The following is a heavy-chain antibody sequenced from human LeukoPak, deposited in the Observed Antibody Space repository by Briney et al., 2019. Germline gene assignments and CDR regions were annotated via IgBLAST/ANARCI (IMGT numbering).Heavy chain of an antibody. Sequence: PSGTLSLTCAVSGGSISSNNWWSWVRQPPGKGLEWIGEISHSGGTNYNASLKSRVTISLDKSKSQFSLNLNSVTAADTAVYHCARLLPGGSSWTFDYWGQGTPVSLSS. J-gene: IGHJ4*02. CDR1: GGSISSNNW. D-gene: IGHD6-13*01. CDR2: ISHSGGT. CDR3: ARLLPGGSSWTFDY. V-gene: IGHV4-4*02.